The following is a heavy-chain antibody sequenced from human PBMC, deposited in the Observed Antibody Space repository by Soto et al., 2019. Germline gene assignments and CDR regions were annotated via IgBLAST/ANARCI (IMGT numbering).Heavy chain of an antibody. D-gene: IGHD1-1*01. J-gene: IGHJ4*02. Sequence: QFHLVQSGAEVKKPGASVKVSCKCSGYTFTSYGITWVRQAPGQGLEWMGWISAHNDNTDYAQKLQGRVTVTRDTSTSTAYMELRSLRSDDTAVYYCARGRYGDYWGQGALVTVSS. CDR1: GYTFTSYG. CDR3: ARGRYGDY. CDR2: ISAHNDNT. V-gene: IGHV1-18*01.